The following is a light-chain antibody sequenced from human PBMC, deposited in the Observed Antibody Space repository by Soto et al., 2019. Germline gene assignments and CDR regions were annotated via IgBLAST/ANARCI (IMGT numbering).Light chain of an antibody. V-gene: IGKV1-39*01. Sequence: DSQVTQSPSSLSASVGDRVTITCRASQSISSYLNWYQQKPGKAPKLLIYTASTLQSGVPSRFSGSGSGTDFTLTISRLQTEDFATYYCQQSYNTPGTFGQGTKVDIK. J-gene: IGKJ1*01. CDR2: TAS. CDR1: QSISSY. CDR3: QQSYNTPGT.